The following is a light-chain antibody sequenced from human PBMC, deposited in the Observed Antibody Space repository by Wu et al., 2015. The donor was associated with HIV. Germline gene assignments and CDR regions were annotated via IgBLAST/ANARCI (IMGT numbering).Light chain of an antibody. J-gene: IGKJ2*03. V-gene: IGKV1-8*01. CDR3: QQYYSYPHS. CDR2: AAS. Sequence: IQMTQSPSSLSASVGDRVTITCRASQGISSYLAWYQQKPGKAPKLLIYAASTLQSGVPSRFSGSGPGTDFTLTVSCLQSEDFATYYCQQYYSYPHSFGQGTKLEI. CDR1: QGISSY.